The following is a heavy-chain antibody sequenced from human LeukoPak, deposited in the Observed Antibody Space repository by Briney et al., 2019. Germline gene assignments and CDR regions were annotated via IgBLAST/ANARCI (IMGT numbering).Heavy chain of an antibody. CDR3: ASPLPLTYYYDSSGYYSDEYHAFDI. Sequence: ASVKVSCKASGYTFTSYGISWVRQAPGQGLEWMGWISAYNGNTNYAQKLQGRVTMTTDTSTSTAYMELRSLRSDDTAVYYCASPLPLTYYYDSSGYYSDEYHAFDIWGQGTMVTVSS. D-gene: IGHD3-22*01. CDR1: GYTFTSYG. CDR2: ISAYNGNT. V-gene: IGHV1-18*01. J-gene: IGHJ3*02.